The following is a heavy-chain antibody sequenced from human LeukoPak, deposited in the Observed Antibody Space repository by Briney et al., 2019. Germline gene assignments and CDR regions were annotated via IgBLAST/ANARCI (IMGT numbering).Heavy chain of an antibody. CDR2: INHSGST. Sequence: SETLSLTCAVYGGSFSGYYWSWIRQPPGKGLEWIGEINHSGSTNYNPSLKSRVTISVDMSKNQFSLKLSSVTAADTAVYYCARTKKLRGYSGYVRTFDIWGQGTMVTVSS. CDR1: GGSFSGYY. CDR3: ARTKKLRGYSGYVRTFDI. D-gene: IGHD5-12*01. J-gene: IGHJ3*02. V-gene: IGHV4-34*01.